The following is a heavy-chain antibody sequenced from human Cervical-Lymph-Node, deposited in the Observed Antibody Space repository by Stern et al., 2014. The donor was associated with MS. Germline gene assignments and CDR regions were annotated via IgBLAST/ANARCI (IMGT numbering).Heavy chain of an antibody. D-gene: IGHD2-15*01. CDR2: IYYSGST. Sequence: VQLVESGPGLVKPSETLSLTCTVSGGSISSYYWSWIRQPPGKGLEWIGYIYYSGSTNYNPSLKSRVTISVDTSKNQFSLKLSSVTAADTAVYYCARDSGGFDYWGQGTLVTVSS. J-gene: IGHJ4*02. V-gene: IGHV4-59*01. CDR1: GGSISSYY. CDR3: ARDSGGFDY.